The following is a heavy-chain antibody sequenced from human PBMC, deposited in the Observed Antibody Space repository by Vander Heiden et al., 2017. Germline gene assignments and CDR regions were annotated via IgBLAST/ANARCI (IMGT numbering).Heavy chain of an antibody. J-gene: IGHJ4*02. CDR1: GDSVSSSTNY. D-gene: IGHD1-26*01. CDR2: LYYSGST. Sequence: QLQVQESGPGLVKPSETLSLTCAVSGDSVSSSTNYWVWIRQPPGRGLEWIGSLYYSGSTYYNPSLQSRVTISVDTSKNQFSLRLSSVTAADAAVYYCGRHRPFGGSYYDDYWGQGTLVTVSS. CDR3: GRHRPFGGSYYDDY. V-gene: IGHV4-39*01.